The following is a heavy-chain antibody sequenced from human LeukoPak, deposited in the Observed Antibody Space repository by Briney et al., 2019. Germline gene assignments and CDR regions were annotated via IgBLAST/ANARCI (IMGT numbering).Heavy chain of an antibody. CDR1: GFTFSNYA. V-gene: IGHV3-30*04. CDR3: ARGGVAAAGLFDY. CDR2: VSSDGSYD. D-gene: IGHD6-13*01. J-gene: IGHJ4*02. Sequence: PGRSLRLSCAASGFTFSNYAMHWVRQGPGKGLEWVAFVSSDGSYDYYADSVKGRFTISRDNSKNTLYLQMNSLRAEDTAVYYCARGGVAAAGLFDYWGQGTLVTVSS.